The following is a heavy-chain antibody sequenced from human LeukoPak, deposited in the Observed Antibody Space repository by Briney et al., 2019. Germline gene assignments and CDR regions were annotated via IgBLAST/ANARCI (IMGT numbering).Heavy chain of an antibody. D-gene: IGHD3-9*01. Sequence: GGSLRLLRGASGFNFRCHSKNWVRQAPGKGLEVGSSISRCNSYQYYADPVNGRFTISRDNAKHSLYLQMNSLRAEDTAVYYCARSNYDILTGYEPYYFDYWGQGTLVTVPS. CDR3: ARSNYDILTGYEPYYFDY. CDR1: GFNFRCHS. CDR2: ISRCNSYQ. V-gene: IGHV3-21*01. J-gene: IGHJ4*02.